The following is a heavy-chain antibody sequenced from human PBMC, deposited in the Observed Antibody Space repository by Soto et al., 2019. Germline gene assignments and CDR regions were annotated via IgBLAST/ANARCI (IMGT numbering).Heavy chain of an antibody. V-gene: IGHV1-8*01. CDR2: MNPNSGNT. CDR3: VRLKQDCAVA. Sequence: QVQLVQSGAEVKKPGASVKVSCKASGYNFTSYDINWVRLATGQGLEWMGWMNPNSGNTAYAQKFQSRDTMTRNTSISTAYMELSRHRSEDTDVYYCVRLKQDCAVAWGQGTLVTVSS. CDR1: GYNFTSYD. D-gene: IGHD2-21*01. J-gene: IGHJ5*02.